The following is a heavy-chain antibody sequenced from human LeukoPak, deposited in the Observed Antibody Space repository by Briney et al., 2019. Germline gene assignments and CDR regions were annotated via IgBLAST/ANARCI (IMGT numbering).Heavy chain of an antibody. Sequence: ASVKVYCKASGYTFTSYGISWVRQAPGQGLEWMGWISAYNGNTNYAQKLQGRVTMTTDTSTSTAYMELRSLRSDDTAVYYCARDIVVVPAASHGMDVWGQGTTVTVSS. D-gene: IGHD2-2*01. CDR2: ISAYNGNT. J-gene: IGHJ6*02. CDR1: GYTFTSYG. CDR3: ARDIVVVPAASHGMDV. V-gene: IGHV1-18*01.